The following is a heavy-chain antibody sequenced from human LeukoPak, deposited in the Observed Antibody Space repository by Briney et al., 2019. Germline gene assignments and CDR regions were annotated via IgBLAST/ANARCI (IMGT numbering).Heavy chain of an antibody. V-gene: IGHV1-2*02. CDR1: GYTFTGYY. CDR3: ARGYCSSTSCYYHVDY. CDR2: VHPNSGGT. Sequence: ASVKVSCKASGYTFTGYYMHWVRQAPGRGLEWIGSVHPNSGGTNYAQKFQGRVTMTRDTSISPAYMELGRLRSDDTAVYYCARGYCSSTSCYYHVDYWGQGTLVTVSS. J-gene: IGHJ4*02. D-gene: IGHD2-2*01.